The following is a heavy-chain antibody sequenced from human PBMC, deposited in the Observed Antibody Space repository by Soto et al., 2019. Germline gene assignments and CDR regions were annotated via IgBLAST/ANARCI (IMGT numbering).Heavy chain of an antibody. J-gene: IGHJ4*02. Sequence: GGSLRLSCAASGFSFAGYALTWVRLAPGKGLEWVASISGGGGSTYHTDSVKGRFSISRDNSNRVVYLQMGSLTAGDTAVYYCAKTETFNGYYNAFDYWGQGTRVTSPQ. V-gene: IGHV3-23*01. CDR1: GFSFAGYA. CDR2: ISGGGGST. CDR3: AKTETFNGYYNAFDY. D-gene: IGHD3-9*01.